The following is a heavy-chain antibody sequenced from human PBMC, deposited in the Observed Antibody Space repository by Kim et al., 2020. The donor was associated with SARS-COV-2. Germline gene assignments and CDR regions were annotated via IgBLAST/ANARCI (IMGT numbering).Heavy chain of an antibody. V-gene: IGHV5-51*01. J-gene: IGHJ4*02. CDR3: ARVPGH. CDR2: IYPGDSET. Sequence: GESLKISCRASGYSFSSNWIAWVRQMSGKGLELMGVIYPGDSETRYSPSFQGQVTISADRSISTAYLQWSSLKASDTAMYYCARVPGHWGQGTLVTVSS. CDR1: GYSFSSNW.